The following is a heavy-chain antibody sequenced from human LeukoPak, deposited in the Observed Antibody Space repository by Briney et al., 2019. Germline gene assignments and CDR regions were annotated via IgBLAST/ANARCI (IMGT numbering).Heavy chain of an antibody. V-gene: IGHV4-34*01. CDR1: GGSFSGYY. D-gene: IGHD3-3*01. Sequence: PSETLSLTCAVYGGSFSGYYWSWIRQPPGKGLEWIGEINHSGSTNYNPSLKSRVTISVDTSKNQFSLKLSSVTAADTAVYYCARVPSYDFRSGYYGRYFDYWGQGTLVTVSS. J-gene: IGHJ4*02. CDR3: ARVPSYDFRSGYYGRYFDY. CDR2: INHSGST.